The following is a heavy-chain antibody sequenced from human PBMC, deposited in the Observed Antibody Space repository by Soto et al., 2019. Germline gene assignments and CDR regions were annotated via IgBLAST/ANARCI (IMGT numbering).Heavy chain of an antibody. CDR1: GYTVTSYH. V-gene: IGHV1-18*01. CDR3: ARDSPPPRE. CDR2: ISAYNGNT. Sequence: QVQLVQSGAEVKKPGASVKFSCKASGYTVTSYHIPWVRQAPGQGLEWMGWISAYNGNTNYAQKLQGRVTMTTDTATSTAYMELRILRSDDTAVYYCARDSPPPREWGQGTLVHVSS. J-gene: IGHJ4*02.